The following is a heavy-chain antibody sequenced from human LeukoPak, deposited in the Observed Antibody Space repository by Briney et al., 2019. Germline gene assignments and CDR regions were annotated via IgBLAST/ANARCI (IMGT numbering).Heavy chain of an antibody. CDR3: ASARHGDYVWDY. CDR1: GYSFTYW. Sequence: GESLQISCKGSGYSFTYWIGWVRQMPGKGLEWMGIIYSGDSHTKYSPSFQGRVTISADKSISTAYLQWSSLEASDTAMYYCASARHGDYVWDYWGQGTLVTVSS. D-gene: IGHD4-17*01. CDR2: IYSGDSHT. J-gene: IGHJ4*02. V-gene: IGHV5-51*01.